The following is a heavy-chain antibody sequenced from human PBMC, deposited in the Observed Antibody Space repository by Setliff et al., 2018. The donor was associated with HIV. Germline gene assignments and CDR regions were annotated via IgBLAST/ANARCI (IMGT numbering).Heavy chain of an antibody. CDR1: GGSFSGFS. V-gene: IGHV4-34*01. CDR2: INNYGVT. CDR3: AREDSSGYLGSAFDI. D-gene: IGHD3-22*01. J-gene: IGHJ3*02. Sequence: PSETLSLTCAVYGGSFSGFSWNWIRQPPGKGLEWIGDINNYGVTLYTSSLAGRVTISVDTSKNQFSLKLSSVTAADTAVYYCAREDSSGYLGSAFDIWGQGTMVTVSS.